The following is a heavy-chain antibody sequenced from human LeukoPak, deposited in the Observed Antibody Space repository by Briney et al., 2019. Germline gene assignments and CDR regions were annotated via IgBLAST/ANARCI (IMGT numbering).Heavy chain of an antibody. CDR3: ATDVVTLVRGVITHNWFDP. D-gene: IGHD3-10*01. Sequence: SETLSLTCTVSGGSITSSSYYWGWIRQPPGKGLEWIGSGYYNGNTYYNPSLKSRVTISVDTSKNQFSLKLSSLTAADTAVYYCATDVVTLVRGVITHNWFDPWGQGTLVTVSS. V-gene: IGHV4-39*07. CDR1: GGSITSSSYY. CDR2: GYYNGNT. J-gene: IGHJ5*02.